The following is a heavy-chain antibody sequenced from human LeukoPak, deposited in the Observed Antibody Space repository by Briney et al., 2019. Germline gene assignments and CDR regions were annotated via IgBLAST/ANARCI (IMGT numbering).Heavy chain of an antibody. Sequence: GASVKVSCKASGYTFTGYYMHWVRQAPGQGLEWMGWINSNSGGTNYAQKFQGRVTMTRDTSISTAYMELSSLRSEDTAVYYCARAGGYCGRISCPYYFGYWGQGSLVAVSS. CDR1: GYTFTGYY. CDR2: INSNSGGT. CDR3: ARAGGYCGRISCPYYFGY. J-gene: IGHJ4*02. D-gene: IGHD2-15*01. V-gene: IGHV1-2*02.